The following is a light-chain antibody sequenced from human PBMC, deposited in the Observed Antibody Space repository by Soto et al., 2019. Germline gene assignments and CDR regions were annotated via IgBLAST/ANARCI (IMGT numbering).Light chain of an antibody. V-gene: IGLV2-8*01. J-gene: IGLJ1*01. CDR1: SSDVGGYNY. CDR3: SSYVGTNIYF. Sequence: QSALTQPPSAYGSPGQSVTISCTGTSSDVGGYNYVSWYQHHPGKAPKLIIYEVYKRPSGVPDRFSGSKSGNTAALTVSGLQAEDEADYYCSSYVGTNIYFFGTGTKVTVL. CDR2: EVY.